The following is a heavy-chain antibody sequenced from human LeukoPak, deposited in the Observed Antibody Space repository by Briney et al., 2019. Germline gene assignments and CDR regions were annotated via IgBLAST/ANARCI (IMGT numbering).Heavy chain of an antibody. V-gene: IGHV3-23*01. CDR1: GFTFSSYA. Sequence: GGSLRLSCAASGFTFSSYAMSWVRQAPGKGLEGVSAISGSGGSTYSADSVKGRFTISRDNSKNTLYLQMNSLRAEDTAVYYCAKGSGYYPEGSVYWGQGTLVTVSS. CDR3: AKGSGYYPEGSVY. J-gene: IGHJ4*02. D-gene: IGHD3-22*01. CDR2: ISGSGGST.